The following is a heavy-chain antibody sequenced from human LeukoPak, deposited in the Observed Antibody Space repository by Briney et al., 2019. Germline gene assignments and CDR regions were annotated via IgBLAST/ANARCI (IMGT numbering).Heavy chain of an antibody. CDR3: ARDSRPLTSTEFDP. D-gene: IGHD4-17*01. Sequence: VASVKVSCKASGYSFTSHYMHWVRQAPGQGLEWMGWISAYNGNTNYAQKLQGRVTMTTDTSTSTAYMELRSLRSDDTAVYYCARDSRPLTSTEFDPWGQGTLVTVSS. J-gene: IGHJ5*02. V-gene: IGHV1-18*04. CDR1: GYSFTSHY. CDR2: ISAYNGNT.